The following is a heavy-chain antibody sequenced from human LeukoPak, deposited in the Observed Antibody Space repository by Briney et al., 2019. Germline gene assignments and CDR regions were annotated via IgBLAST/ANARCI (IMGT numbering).Heavy chain of an antibody. CDR2: ISSSGSTI. Sequence: GASLRLSCAASGFTFSSYEMNWVRQAPGKGLEWVSYISSSGSTIYYADSVKGRFTISRDNAKNSLYLQMNSLRAEDTAVYYCARDQGYCSGGSCYSLTDYWGQGTLVTVSS. CDR1: GFTFSSYE. D-gene: IGHD2-15*01. J-gene: IGHJ4*02. CDR3: ARDQGYCSGGSCYSLTDY. V-gene: IGHV3-48*03.